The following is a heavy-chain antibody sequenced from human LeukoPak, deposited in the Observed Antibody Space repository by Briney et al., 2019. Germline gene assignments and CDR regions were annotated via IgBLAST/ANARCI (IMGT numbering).Heavy chain of an antibody. D-gene: IGHD2-15*01. Sequence: SETLSLTCTVSGGSISSSSYYWGWIRQPPGKGLEWIGSIYYSGSTYYNPSLKSRVTISVDTSKNQFSLKLSSVTAADTAVYYCAGVVRGYCSGGSLCYYYYYMDVWGKGTTVTISS. CDR2: IYYSGST. J-gene: IGHJ6*03. V-gene: IGHV4-39*07. CDR1: GGSISSSSYY. CDR3: AGVVRGYCSGGSLCYYYYYMDV.